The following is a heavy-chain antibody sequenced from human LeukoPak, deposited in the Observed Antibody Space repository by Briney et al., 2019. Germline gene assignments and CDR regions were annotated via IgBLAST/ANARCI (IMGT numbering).Heavy chain of an antibody. D-gene: IGHD3-22*01. CDR3: ASNSPQGYYDSSGYYYYYFDY. V-gene: IGHV1-69*05. CDR1: GGTFSSYA. CDR2: IIPIFGTA. Sequence: GASVKVSCKASGGTFSSYAISWVRQAPGQGLEWMGGIIPIFGTANYAQKFQGRVTITTDESTSTDYMELSSLRSEDTAVYYCASNSPQGYYDSSGYYYYYFDYWGQGTLVTVSS. J-gene: IGHJ4*02.